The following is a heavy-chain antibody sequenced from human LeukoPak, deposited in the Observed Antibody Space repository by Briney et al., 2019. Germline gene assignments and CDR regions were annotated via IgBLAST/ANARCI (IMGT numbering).Heavy chain of an antibody. D-gene: IGHD3-3*01. CDR3: ARVLFDFWSGFGS. J-gene: IGHJ4*02. Sequence: ASVKVSCKTSGYTFTGYYIHWVRQAPGQGLEWMGWINPNSGGTDYAQKFQGRVTMTRDTSISTAYMELSRLSPDDTAVYYCARVLFDFWSGFGSWGQGTLVTVSS. CDR1: GYTFTGYY. V-gene: IGHV1-2*02. CDR2: INPNSGGT.